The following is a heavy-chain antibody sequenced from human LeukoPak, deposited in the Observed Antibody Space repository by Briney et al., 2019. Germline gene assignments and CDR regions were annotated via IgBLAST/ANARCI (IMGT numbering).Heavy chain of an antibody. V-gene: IGHV3-23*01. Sequence: GGSLTLSCTASGFTFSSYAMSWVRQAPGKGLEWDSGINSSDGGTYYEDSVKGRLTISRENTKKTLYLQMNSLRAEDTAVYYCAIHDSYVGATTDPLYFWGQGTLVSVSS. CDR3: AIHDSYVGATTDPLYF. CDR1: GFTFSSYA. CDR2: INSSDGGT. J-gene: IGHJ4*02. D-gene: IGHD1-26*01.